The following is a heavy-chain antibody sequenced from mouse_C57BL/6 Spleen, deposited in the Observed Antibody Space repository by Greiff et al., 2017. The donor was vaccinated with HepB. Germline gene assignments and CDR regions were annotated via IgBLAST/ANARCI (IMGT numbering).Heavy chain of an antibody. CDR2: IDPSDSYT. J-gene: IGHJ1*03. D-gene: IGHD2-2*01. V-gene: IGHV1-69*01. Sequence: QVQLQQPGAELVMPGASVKLSCKASGYTFTSYWMHWVKLRPGQGLEWIGEIDPSDSYTNYNQKFKGKSTLTVDKSSSTAYMQLSSLTSEDSAVYYCARSGGYHGYFDVWGTGTTVTVSS. CDR3: ARSGGYHGYFDV. CDR1: GYTFTSYW.